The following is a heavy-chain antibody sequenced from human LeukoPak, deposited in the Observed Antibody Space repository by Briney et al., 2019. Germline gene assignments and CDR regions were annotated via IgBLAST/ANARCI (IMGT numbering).Heavy chain of an antibody. D-gene: IGHD6-13*01. Sequence: SETLPLTCTVSGGSISSYYWTWIRQPPGKGLEWIGYMYHSGTTEYNPSLKSRVTISVDMSKNQFSLRLSSVTAADTAVYYCASRIAVAVNDAFDIWGRGTLVTVSS. CDR2: MYHSGTT. CDR1: GGSISSYY. V-gene: IGHV4-59*01. J-gene: IGHJ2*01. CDR3: ASRIAVAVNDAFDI.